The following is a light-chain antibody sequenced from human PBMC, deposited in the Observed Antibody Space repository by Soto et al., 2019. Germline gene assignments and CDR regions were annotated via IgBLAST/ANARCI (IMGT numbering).Light chain of an antibody. Sequence: AIRMTQSPSSLSASTGDRVTITCRASQRISSYLAWYQQKPGKAPKLLIYAASTLQSGVPSRFSGSGSGTDFTLTISCLQSEDFATYYCQQYYSYSTFGQGTKVEIK. CDR3: QQYYSYST. V-gene: IGKV1-8*01. CDR1: QRISSY. J-gene: IGKJ1*01. CDR2: AAS.